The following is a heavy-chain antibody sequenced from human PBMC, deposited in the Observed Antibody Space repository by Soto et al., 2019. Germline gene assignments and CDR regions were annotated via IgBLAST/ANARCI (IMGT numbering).Heavy chain of an antibody. CDR2: IYYSGST. V-gene: IGHV4-39*01. CDR1: GGSISSSSYY. Sequence: SETLSLTGTVSGGSISSSSYYWGWIRQPPGKGLEWIGSIYYSGSTYYNPSLKSRVTISVDTSKNQFSLKLSSVTAADTAVYYCARSIAVAGNLLDYWGQGTLVTVSS. D-gene: IGHD6-19*01. CDR3: ARSIAVAGNLLDY. J-gene: IGHJ4*02.